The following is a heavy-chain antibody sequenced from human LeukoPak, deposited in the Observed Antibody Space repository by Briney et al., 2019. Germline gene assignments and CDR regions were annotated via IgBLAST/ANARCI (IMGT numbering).Heavy chain of an antibody. D-gene: IGHD6-6*01. CDR2: ISGGGGST. CDR3: AKDSEYSSSFSDY. Sequence: GGSLRLSCAASGFTFSSYAMSWVRQAPGKGLEWVSAISGGGGSTYYADSVKGRVTISRDNSKNTLYLQMNRLRAEDTDVYYCAKDSEYSSSFSDYWGTGTLVTVSS. CDR1: GFTFSSYA. J-gene: IGHJ4*01. V-gene: IGHV3-23*01.